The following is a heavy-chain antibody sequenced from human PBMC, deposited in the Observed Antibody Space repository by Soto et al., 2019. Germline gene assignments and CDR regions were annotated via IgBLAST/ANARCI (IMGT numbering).Heavy chain of an antibody. Sequence: ASVKVSCKASGYTFTRYYMHWVRHAPGQGLEWMGIINPSGGSTSYAQKFQGRVTMTRDTSTSTVYMELSSLRSEDTAVYYCDRDAVWGVLPNYYYYYYMDVWGKGTTVTVSS. CDR1: GYTFTRYY. D-gene: IGHD3-10*01. CDR3: DRDAVWGVLPNYYYYYYMDV. CDR2: INPSGGST. J-gene: IGHJ6*03. V-gene: IGHV1-46*03.